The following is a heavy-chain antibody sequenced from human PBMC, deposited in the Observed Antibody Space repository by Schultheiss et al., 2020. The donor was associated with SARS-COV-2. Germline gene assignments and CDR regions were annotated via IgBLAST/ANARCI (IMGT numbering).Heavy chain of an antibody. J-gene: IGHJ4*02. V-gene: IGHV4-59*12. CDR3: AREGTDYYDSSGYYVDY. CDR2: IYYSGST. D-gene: IGHD3-22*01. CDR1: GGSISSYY. Sequence: SQTLSLTCTVSGGSISSYYWSWIRQPPGKGLEWIGYIYYSGSTNYNPSLKSRVTISVDTSKNQFSLKLSSVTAADTAVYYCAREGTDYYDSSGYYVDYWGQGTLVTVSS.